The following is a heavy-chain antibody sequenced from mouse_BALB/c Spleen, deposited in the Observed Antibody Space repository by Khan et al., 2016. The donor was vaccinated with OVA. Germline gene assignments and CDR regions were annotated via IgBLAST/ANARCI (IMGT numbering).Heavy chain of an antibody. V-gene: IGHV1S132*01. J-gene: IGHJ3*01. Sequence: QVQLQQSGTELVKPGASVKLSCKTSGYTFTSYWIQWVKQRPGQGLEWIGQIFPGTGTTYYNENFKGKATLTIDTSSTTAYMQLSSLTSEDSAVYFCARGYFGNYEFAYGGQGTLVTVSA. CDR1: GYTFTSYW. CDR2: IFPGTGTT. D-gene: IGHD2-1*01. CDR3: ARGYFGNYEFAY.